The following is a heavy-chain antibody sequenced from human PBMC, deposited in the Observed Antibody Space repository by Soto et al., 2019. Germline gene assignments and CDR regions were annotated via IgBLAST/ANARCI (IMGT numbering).Heavy chain of an antibody. D-gene: IGHD6-13*01. V-gene: IGHV1-3*01. Sequence: QVQLVQSGAEVKKPGASVKVSCKASGYTFTSYAMHWVRQAPGQRLEWMGWINAGNGNTKYSQKFQGRVTITRDTSASTAYIELSSLRSEATAVYYCARAPSWYNFDYWGQGTLVTVSS. CDR2: INAGNGNT. CDR1: GYTFTSYA. CDR3: ARAPSWYNFDY. J-gene: IGHJ4*02.